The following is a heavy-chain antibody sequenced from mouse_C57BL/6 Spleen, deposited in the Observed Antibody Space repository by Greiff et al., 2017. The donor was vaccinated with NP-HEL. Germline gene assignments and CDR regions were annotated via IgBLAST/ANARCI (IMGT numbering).Heavy chain of an antibody. CDR3: TIGLRPWFAY. D-gene: IGHD1-2*01. Sequence: QVQLQQSGAELVRPGASVTLSCKASGYTFTDYEMHWVKQTPVHGLEWIGAIDPETGGTAYNQKFKGKAILTADKSSSTAYMELRSLTSEDSAVYYCTIGLRPWFAYWGQGTLVTVSA. CDR2: IDPETGGT. V-gene: IGHV1-15*01. CDR1: GYTFTDYE. J-gene: IGHJ3*01.